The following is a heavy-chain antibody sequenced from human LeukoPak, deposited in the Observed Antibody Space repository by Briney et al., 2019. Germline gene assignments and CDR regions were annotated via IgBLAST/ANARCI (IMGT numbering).Heavy chain of an antibody. CDR3: ARDPAVAGPGYFDY. V-gene: IGHV3-48*03. Sequence: PGGSLRLSCAASGFTFSSYEMNWVRQAPGKGLEWVAYISTSGNTRYYADSVKGRFTISRDNAKNSLYLQMNSLRVEDTAVYYCARDPAVAGPGYFDYWGQGTLVTVSS. D-gene: IGHD6-19*01. CDR2: ISTSGNTR. J-gene: IGHJ4*02. CDR1: GFTFSSYE.